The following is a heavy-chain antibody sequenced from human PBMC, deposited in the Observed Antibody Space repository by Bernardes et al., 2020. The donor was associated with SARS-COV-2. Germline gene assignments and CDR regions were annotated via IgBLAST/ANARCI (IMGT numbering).Heavy chain of an antibody. Sequence: ASVKVSCKASGYTFTSYGISWVRQAPGQGLEWMGWISGDDGNTNYAQKFHGRVTMTTDTSTSTAYMELRSLRSDDTAVYYFATVVGYSYGGGWFDPWGQGTLVTVSS. CDR3: ATVVGYSYGGGWFDP. J-gene: IGHJ5*02. V-gene: IGHV1-18*01. D-gene: IGHD5-12*01. CDR1: GYTFTSYG. CDR2: ISGDDGNT.